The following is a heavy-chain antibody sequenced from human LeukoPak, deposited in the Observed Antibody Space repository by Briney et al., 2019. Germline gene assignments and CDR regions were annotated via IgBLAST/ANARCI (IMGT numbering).Heavy chain of an antibody. V-gene: IGHV3-23*01. J-gene: IGHJ4*02. CDR2: ISNSGGSA. CDR3: AKGLRLGELSSGFDY. Sequence: GGSLRLSCGASGFTFSNYAMSWVRQAPGKGLEWVSGISNSGGSAYYADSVKGRFTISSDNSRNTLYLQMNSLRAEDTALYYCAKGLRLGELSSGFDYWGQGTLVTVSS. D-gene: IGHD3-16*02. CDR1: GFTFSNYA.